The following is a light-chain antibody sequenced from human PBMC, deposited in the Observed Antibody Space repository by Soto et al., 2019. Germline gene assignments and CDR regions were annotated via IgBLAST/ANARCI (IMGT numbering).Light chain of an antibody. Sequence: QSVLTQPPSTSGTPGQRVTISCSGSASNIETDTVNWYQHLPGTAPKLLIFNNNQRRSGVPDRFSGSKSGTSASLAISGLHSEDEADYYCAAWDASLNGWVFGGGTKLTVL. V-gene: IGLV1-44*01. CDR3: AAWDASLNGWV. J-gene: IGLJ3*02. CDR1: ASNIETDT. CDR2: NNN.